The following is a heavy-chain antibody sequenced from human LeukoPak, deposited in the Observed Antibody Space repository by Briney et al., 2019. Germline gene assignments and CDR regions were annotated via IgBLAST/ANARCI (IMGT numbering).Heavy chain of an antibody. CDR1: GFTFSSHW. J-gene: IGHJ4*02. CDR2: IKEDGSEK. Sequence: GGSLRLSCAASGFTFSSHWMNWVRQAPGKGLEWVANIKEDGSEKYYGDSVKGRFTISRDNAKNSLCLQMNSLRAEDTAIYYCVRSGGYWGQGTLVTVSS. D-gene: IGHD1-26*01. V-gene: IGHV3-7*05. CDR3: VRSGGY.